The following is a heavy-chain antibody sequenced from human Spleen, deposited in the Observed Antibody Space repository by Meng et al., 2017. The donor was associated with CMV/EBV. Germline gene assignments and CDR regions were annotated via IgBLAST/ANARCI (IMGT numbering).Heavy chain of an antibody. J-gene: IGHJ4*02. CDR2: IYSGSSTT. CDR1: GFTFSSYA. V-gene: IGHV3-23*03. Sequence: GGSLRLSCAASGFTFSSYAMSWVRQAPGRGPEWVSVIYSGSSTTYYADPVEGRFTISRDNTKNSLFLQMNSLRTEDTAFYYCAKGGLKEVPAAIDHWGLGTLVTVSS. CDR3: AKGGLKEVPAAIDH. D-gene: IGHD2-2*01.